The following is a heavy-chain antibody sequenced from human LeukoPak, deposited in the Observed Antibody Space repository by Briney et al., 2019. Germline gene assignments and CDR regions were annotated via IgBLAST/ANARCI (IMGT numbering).Heavy chain of an antibody. Sequence: SETLSLTRTVSGGAMNSYYWSWIRQPAGKGLEWIGRIFASGGTNYNPSLQSRVTMSVDKSKKQFSLRLSSVTAADTAVYYCASVVFGSGSYVHYWGQGILVTVSS. CDR3: ASVVFGSGSYVHY. J-gene: IGHJ4*02. CDR1: GGAMNSYY. V-gene: IGHV4-4*07. CDR2: IFASGGT. D-gene: IGHD3-10*01.